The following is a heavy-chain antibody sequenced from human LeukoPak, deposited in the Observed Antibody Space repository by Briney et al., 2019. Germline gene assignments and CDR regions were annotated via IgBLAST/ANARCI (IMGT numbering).Heavy chain of an antibody. CDR1: GFTFSSYP. J-gene: IGHJ5*01. D-gene: IGHD4-17*01. CDR2: ITSSGGT. CDR3: AKEDYRDHTTGFDS. V-gene: IGHV3-23*01. Sequence: GGSLRLSCAASGFTFSSYPVSWVRQAPGRGLEWVSAITSSGGTYYIPSVRGRFIVSRDNSRNTLYLQMNDLTAEDTAIYYCAKEDYRDHTTGFDSWGQGTLVTVSS.